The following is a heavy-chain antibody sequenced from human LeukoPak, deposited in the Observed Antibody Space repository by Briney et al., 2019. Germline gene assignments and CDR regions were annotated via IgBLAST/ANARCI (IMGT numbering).Heavy chain of an antibody. CDR1: GGSISSGSYY. J-gene: IGHJ3*02. D-gene: IGHD3-3*01. V-gene: IGHV4-61*02. CDR2: IYTSGST. CDR3: ARGPPYYDFWSGQGVDDAFDI. Sequence: SQTLSLTCTVSGGSISSGSYYWSWIRQPAGKGLEWIGRIYTSGSTNYNPSLKSRVTISVDTSKNQFSLKLSSVTAADTAVYYCARGPPYYDFWSGQGVDDAFDIWGQGTMVTVSS.